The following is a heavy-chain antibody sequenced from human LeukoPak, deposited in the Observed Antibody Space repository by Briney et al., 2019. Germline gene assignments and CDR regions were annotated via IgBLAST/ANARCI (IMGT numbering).Heavy chain of an antibody. V-gene: IGHV4-61*02. CDR3: ASQSGYSYGYGYYFDY. D-gene: IGHD5-18*01. CDR1: GGSISSGTFY. Sequence: SSETLSLTCTVSGGSISSGTFYWSWIRQPAGKGLEWIGRIYTSGSTNYNPSLRSRVTISVDTSKNQFSLKLSSVTAADTAVYYCASQSGYSYGYGYYFDYWGQGTLVTVSS. J-gene: IGHJ4*02. CDR2: IYTSGST.